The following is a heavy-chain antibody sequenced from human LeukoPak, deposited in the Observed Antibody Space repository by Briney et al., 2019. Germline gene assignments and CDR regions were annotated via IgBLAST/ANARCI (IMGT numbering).Heavy chain of an antibody. D-gene: IGHD3-3*01. V-gene: IGHV3-64*01. Sequence: GGSLRLSCAASGFTFSSYWMSWVRQAPGKGLEYVSGIRSNGGSTYANSVKGRFTISRDNSKNTLYLQMGSLRSDDTAVYYCAREAPMRHYDFWSGSYYFDYWGQGTLVTVSS. CDR3: AREAPMRHYDFWSGSYYFDY. CDR1: GFTFSSYW. CDR2: IRSNGGST. J-gene: IGHJ4*02.